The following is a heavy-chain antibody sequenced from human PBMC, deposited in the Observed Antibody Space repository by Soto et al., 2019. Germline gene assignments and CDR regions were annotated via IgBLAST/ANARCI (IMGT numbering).Heavy chain of an antibody. CDR1: GYTFTSYG. V-gene: IGHV1-18*01. J-gene: IGHJ4*02. D-gene: IGHD3-22*01. Sequence: GASVKVSCKASGYTFTSYGIRWVRQAPGQRLQWMGWISAYNGNTNYAQKLQGKVTMTTATSTSTAYMELRSLRSDDTAVYYCARQGWWYYDSSGHPRRYFDYWGQGALVTVSS. CDR2: ISAYNGNT. CDR3: ARQGWWYYDSSGHPRRYFDY.